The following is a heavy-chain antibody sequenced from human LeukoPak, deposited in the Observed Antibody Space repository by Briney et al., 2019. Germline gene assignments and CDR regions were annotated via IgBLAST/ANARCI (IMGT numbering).Heavy chain of an antibody. CDR1: VSTSTGYH. Sequence: ASVKVSCTASVSTSTGYHVIWVRQAPGQGLEWMGWIRPTGGGTKYAQKFQGRVTMTKDTSIDTFYMELNRLRSDDTAVYYCARGGNVVAGYHLTDYGMDVWGQGTKVTVSS. D-gene: IGHD6-19*01. CDR3: ARGGNVVAGYHLTDYGMDV. V-gene: IGHV1-2*02. J-gene: IGHJ6*02. CDR2: IRPTGGGT.